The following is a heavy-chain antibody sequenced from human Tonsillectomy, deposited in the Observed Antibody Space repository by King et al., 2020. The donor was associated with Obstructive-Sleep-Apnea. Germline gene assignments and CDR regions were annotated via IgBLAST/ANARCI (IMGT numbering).Heavy chain of an antibody. J-gene: IGHJ4*02. CDR2: ISYDGSNK. CDR3: ARDRGYSGYEPQGLDY. V-gene: IGHV3-30*04. Sequence: VQLVQSGGGVVQPGRSLRLSCAASGFTFSSYAMHWVRQAPGKGLEWVAVISYDGSNKYYADSVKGRFTISRDNSKNTLYLQMNSLRAEDTAVYYCARDRGYSGYEPQGLDYWGQGTLVTVSS. D-gene: IGHD5-12*01. CDR1: GFTFSSYA.